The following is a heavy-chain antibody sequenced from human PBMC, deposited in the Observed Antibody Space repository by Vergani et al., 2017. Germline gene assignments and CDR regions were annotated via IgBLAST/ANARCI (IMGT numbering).Heavy chain of an antibody. V-gene: IGHV3-7*01. CDR2: IKQDGSEK. D-gene: IGHD3-9*01. CDR3: ARGRRYFDWDDAFDI. CDR1: GFTFSSYW. J-gene: IGHJ3*02. Sequence: EVQLVESGGGLVQTGGSLRLSCAASGFTFSSYWMSWVRQAPGQGLEWVANIKQDGSEKYYVDSVKGRFTISRDNAKNSLYLQMNSLRAEDTAVYYCARGRRYFDWDDAFDIWGQGTMVTVSS.